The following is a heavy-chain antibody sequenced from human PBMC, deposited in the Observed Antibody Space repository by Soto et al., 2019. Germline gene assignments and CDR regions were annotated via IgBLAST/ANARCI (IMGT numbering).Heavy chain of an antibody. CDR3: ARPHGGSSGWDNWFDP. Sequence: LSLTCAVSGGSISSGGYSWSWMRQPPGKGPEWIGYIYHSGSTYYNPSLKSRVTISVDTSKNQFSLKLSSVTAADTAVYYCARPHGGSSGWDNWFDPWGQGTLVTVSS. V-gene: IGHV4-30-2*02. CDR1: GGSISSGGYS. CDR2: IYHSGST. J-gene: IGHJ5*02. D-gene: IGHD6-25*01.